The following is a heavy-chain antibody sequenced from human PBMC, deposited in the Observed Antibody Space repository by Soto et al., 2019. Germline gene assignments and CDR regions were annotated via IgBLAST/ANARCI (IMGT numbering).Heavy chain of an antibody. Sequence: QLQLQESGPGLVKPSETLSLTCTVSGGSISISDTNYYWGWIRQPPGKGLEWIGSSSYGGITYHNPALKSRVTISIDTSKSHCSLKLSSVTAADTAVYYCGRHRRETGTYAQPLDYWGQGTLVTVSS. CDR1: GGSISISDTNYY. J-gene: IGHJ4*02. CDR2: SSYGGIT. D-gene: IGHD1-1*01. CDR3: GRHRRETGTYAQPLDY. V-gene: IGHV4-39*01.